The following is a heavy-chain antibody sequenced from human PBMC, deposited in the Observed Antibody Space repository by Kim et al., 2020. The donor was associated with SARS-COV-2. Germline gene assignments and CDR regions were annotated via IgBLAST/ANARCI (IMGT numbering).Heavy chain of an antibody. CDR3: VKDRSGVYAFDY. V-gene: IGHV3-23*01. D-gene: IGHD6-13*01. Sequence: RSYADTVNGRVTISRDDSKKTLERQMNSLRAEETAVYYCVKDRSGVYAFDYWGQGTLVAVSS. CDR2: R. J-gene: IGHJ4*02.